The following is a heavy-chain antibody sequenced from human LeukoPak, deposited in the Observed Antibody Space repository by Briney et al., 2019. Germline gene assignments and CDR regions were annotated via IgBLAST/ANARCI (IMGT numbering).Heavy chain of an antibody. V-gene: IGHV7-4-1*02. CDR1: GYTFTRYA. CDR2: INMYTANP. Sequence: VASVQISCHASGYTFTRYAINWLRQAPGQGLEWMGWINMYTANPAYAQGFTERFVFSLDTSVTTAYLQISNLKTEDTAVYYCARHDNDDDFDYWGQGTLVTVSS. D-gene: IGHD3-16*01. CDR3: ARHDNDDDFDY. J-gene: IGHJ4*02.